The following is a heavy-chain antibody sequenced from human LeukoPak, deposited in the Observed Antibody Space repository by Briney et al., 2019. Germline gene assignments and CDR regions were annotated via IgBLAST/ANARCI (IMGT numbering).Heavy chain of an antibody. CDR2: IYYSGST. CDR3: ARDVGYCSSTSCLDY. V-gene: IGHV4-61*01. D-gene: IGHD2-2*01. CDR1: GDSVSNGHYY. J-gene: IGHJ4*02. Sequence: KPSETLSLTCTVSGDSVSNGHYYWSWIRQPPGKGLEWIGYIYYSGSTNYNSSLKSRVTISVDTSKNQFSLRLSSVTAADTAVYYCARDVGYCSSTSCLDYWGQGTLVTVSS.